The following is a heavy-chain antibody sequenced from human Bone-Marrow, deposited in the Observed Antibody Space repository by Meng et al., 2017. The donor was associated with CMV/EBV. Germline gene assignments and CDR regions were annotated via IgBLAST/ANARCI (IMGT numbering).Heavy chain of an antibody. CDR2: IGAYNRDT. D-gene: IGHD3-3*01. CDR1: GYTFNSYG. V-gene: IGHV1-18*01. J-gene: IGHJ6*02. Sequence: ASVKVSCKASGYTFNSYGITWVRQAPGQGLEWMGWIGAYNRDTNYAQKLQGRVTMTVDTPTTTVYMELRSLRSDDTAVYYCARDKYDFWSTLYYYGMDVWGQGTTVTVSS. CDR3: ARDKYDFWSTLYYYGMDV.